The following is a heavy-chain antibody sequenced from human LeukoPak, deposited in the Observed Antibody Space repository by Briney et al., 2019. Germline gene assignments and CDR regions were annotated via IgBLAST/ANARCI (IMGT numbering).Heavy chain of an antibody. V-gene: IGHV4-34*01. J-gene: IGHJ6*03. Sequence: SETLSLTCAVYGESFSGYFWSWTRQPPGKGLEWIGEINHSSRSTNWNPSLKSRVTISLDTSKKQFSLKLNSVTAADTAVYYCARGGYTIYRSRTPNMDVWGKGTTVTVSS. CDR2: INHSSRST. D-gene: IGHD3-3*01. CDR1: GESFSGYF. CDR3: ARGGYTIYRSRTPNMDV.